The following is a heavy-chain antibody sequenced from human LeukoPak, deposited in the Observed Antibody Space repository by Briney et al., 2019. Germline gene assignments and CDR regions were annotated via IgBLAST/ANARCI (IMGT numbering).Heavy chain of an antibody. CDR2: IYSDNT. CDR3: ARVYDMTALDY. V-gene: IGHV3-53*01. J-gene: IGHJ4*02. Sequence: GGSLRLSCTVSGFTVSSNSMSWVRQAPGKGLEWVSFIYSDNTHYSDSVKGRFTISRDNSKNTLYLQMNSLRAEDTAVYYCARVYDMTALDYWGQGTLGTVSS. CDR1: GFTVSSNS. D-gene: IGHD3-9*01.